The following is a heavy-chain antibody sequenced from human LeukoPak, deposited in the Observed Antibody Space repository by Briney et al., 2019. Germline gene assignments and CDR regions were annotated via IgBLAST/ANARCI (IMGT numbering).Heavy chain of an antibody. D-gene: IGHD4-23*01. CDR2: IFYTGST. J-gene: IGHJ6*03. CDR1: GGSVSSSSYY. V-gene: IGHV4-39*01. CDR3: ARRHYYGGNHYSYCYIQV. Sequence: SETLSLTCTVSGGSVSSSSYYWGWISQPPGKGLEWLGTIFYTGSTSYNPSLKSRASISVDTSNNQFSLKLSSVPAADTAIYYCARRHYYGGNHYSYCYIQVWGNGATVTVSS.